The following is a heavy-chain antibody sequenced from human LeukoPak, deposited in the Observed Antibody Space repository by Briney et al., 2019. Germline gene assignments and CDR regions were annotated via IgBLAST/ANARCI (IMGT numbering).Heavy chain of an antibody. CDR2: VSGSGRNT. CDR3: AKDASSFLIREFDP. D-gene: IGHD3-3*01. V-gene: IGHV3-23*01. CDR1: GFTFSSYA. Sequence: PGGSLRLSCAASGFTFSSYAMSWVRQAPGKGLEWVSSVSGSGRNTFYPDSVEGRFTISRDNSKNTVYLQMNSLRADDAAVYYCAKDASSFLIREFDPWGQGTLVTVSS. J-gene: IGHJ5*02.